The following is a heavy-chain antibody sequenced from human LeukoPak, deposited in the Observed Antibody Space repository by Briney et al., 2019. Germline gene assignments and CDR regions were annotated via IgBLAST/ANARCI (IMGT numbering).Heavy chain of an antibody. Sequence: SVKVSCKASGGTFSSYTISWVRQAPGQGLEWMGRIIPILGIANYAQKFQGRVTITTDESTSTAYMELSSLRSEDTAVYYCACGAIKTSIVGATKYWGQGTLVTVSS. CDR3: ACGAIKTSIVGATKY. J-gene: IGHJ4*02. D-gene: IGHD1-26*01. V-gene: IGHV1-69*02. CDR2: IIPILGIA. CDR1: GGTFSSYT.